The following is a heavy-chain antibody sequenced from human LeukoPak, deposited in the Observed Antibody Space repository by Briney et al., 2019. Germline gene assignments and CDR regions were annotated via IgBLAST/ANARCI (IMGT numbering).Heavy chain of an antibody. D-gene: IGHD6-6*01. Sequence: NPGGSLRLSCSASGFSFSTYAMTWVRQAPGKGLEWVSSITGSGSFVYYADSVKGRFTISRDNAKNSLFLQMNSLRAEDTAVYYCARDSSGPWFDPWGQGTLVTVSS. CDR1: GFSFSTYA. J-gene: IGHJ5*02. CDR3: ARDSSGPWFDP. CDR2: ITGSGSFV. V-gene: IGHV3-21*01.